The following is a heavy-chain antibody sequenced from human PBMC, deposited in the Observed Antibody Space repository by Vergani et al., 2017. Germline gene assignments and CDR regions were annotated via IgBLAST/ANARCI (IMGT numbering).Heavy chain of an antibody. D-gene: IGHD3-22*01. CDR3: ARDKAPDSRSRDAFDI. J-gene: IGHJ3*02. CDR1: GGSISSSNW. CDR2: IYHSGST. Sequence: QVQLQESGPGLVKPSGTLSLTCAVSGGSISSSNWWSWVRQPPGKGLEWIGEIYHSGSTNYNPSLKSRVTISVDKSKNQFPMKLSSVTAADTAVYYCARDKAPDSRSRDAFDIWGQGTMVTVSS. V-gene: IGHV4-4*02.